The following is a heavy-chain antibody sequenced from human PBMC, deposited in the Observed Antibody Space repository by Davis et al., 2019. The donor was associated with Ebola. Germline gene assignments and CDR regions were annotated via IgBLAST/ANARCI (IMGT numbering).Heavy chain of an antibody. D-gene: IGHD5-24*01. J-gene: IGHJ4*02. CDR1: GDSVSSGG. V-gene: IGHV6-1*01. CDR3: GRGWLQSGIGS. Sequence: HSQTLSLTCAISGDSVSSGGWNWIRQSPSRGLEWLGRTYYSSKWYYDYAVSVKSRITINADTSKNQFSLQLNSVTPEDTAVYYCGRGWLQSGIGSWGQGTLVTVSS. CDR2: TYYSSKWYY.